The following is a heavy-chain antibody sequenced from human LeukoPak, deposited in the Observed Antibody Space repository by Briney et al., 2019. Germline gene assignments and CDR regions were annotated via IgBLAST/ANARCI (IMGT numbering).Heavy chain of an antibody. J-gene: IGHJ4*02. CDR1: GFTFSSFW. Sequence: GGSLRLSCAASGFTFSSFWMTWVRQAPGKGLEWVANIRQDGSVKYYVDSVRGRFTISRDNATNSLYLQMNSLRAEDTAVYYCARDLNYFDYWGQGTLVTVSS. CDR2: IRQDGSVK. CDR3: ARDLNYFDY. V-gene: IGHV3-7*01.